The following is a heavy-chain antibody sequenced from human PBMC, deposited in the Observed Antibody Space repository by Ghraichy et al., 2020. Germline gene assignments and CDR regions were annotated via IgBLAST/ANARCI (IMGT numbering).Heavy chain of an antibody. V-gene: IGHV4-59*08. CDR1: GGSINSYY. CDR3: ARRVAYCGGDFHFFES. D-gene: IGHD2-21*01. J-gene: IGHJ4*02. CDR2: TYFIGST. Sequence: ESLNISCTVSGGSINSYYWSWIRQPPGKGLEWIGYTYFIGSTNYNPSLKSRVTISLDTSTKQFSLKLRSVTAADTAVYYCARRVAYCGGDFHFFESWGQGTLVTISS.